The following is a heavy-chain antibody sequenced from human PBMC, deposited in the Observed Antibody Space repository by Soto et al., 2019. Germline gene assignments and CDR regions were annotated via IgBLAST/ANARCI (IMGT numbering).Heavy chain of an antibody. D-gene: IGHD1-26*01. CDR3: ARDHGGATTLPYYGMDV. J-gene: IGHJ6*02. CDR1: GGSISSYY. CDR2: IYYSGST. Sequence: SETLSLTCTVSGGSISSYYWSWIRQPPGKGLEWIGYIYYSGSTNYNPPLKSRVTISVDTSKNQFSLKLSSVTAADTAVYYCARDHGGATTLPYYGMDVWGQGTTVTVSS. V-gene: IGHV4-59*01.